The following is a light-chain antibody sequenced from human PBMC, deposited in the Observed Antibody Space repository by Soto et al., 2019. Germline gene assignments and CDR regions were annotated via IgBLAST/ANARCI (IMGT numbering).Light chain of an antibody. J-gene: IGKJ1*01. CDR1: QSISSY. V-gene: IGKV1-39*01. CDR2: AAS. Sequence: IHMTHSPSSLSASVLYRVRITCRASQSISSYLNWYQQKPGEAPKFLIFAASSLQSWVPSRFSGSGSGTDFTLTISRLEPEDFAVYYCQQYGSSGTFGQGTKVDIK. CDR3: QQYGSSGT.